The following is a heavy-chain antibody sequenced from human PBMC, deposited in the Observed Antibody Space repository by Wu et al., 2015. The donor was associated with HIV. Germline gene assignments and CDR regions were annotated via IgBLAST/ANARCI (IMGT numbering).Heavy chain of an antibody. CDR2: ISAYNGNT. V-gene: IGHV1-18*01. CDR1: DYTYTSYD. D-gene: IGHD3-22*01. CDR3: ARGGIPGYYYDSSGYYSQAEYFQH. J-gene: IGHJ1*01. Sequence: QVQLVQSGAEVKKPGASVKVSCKASDYTYTSYDISWVRQAPGQGLEWMGWISAYNGNTNYAQKLQGRVTMTTDTSTSTAYMELRSLRSDDTAVYYCARGGIPGYYYDSSGYYSQAEYFQHWGQGTLVTVSS.